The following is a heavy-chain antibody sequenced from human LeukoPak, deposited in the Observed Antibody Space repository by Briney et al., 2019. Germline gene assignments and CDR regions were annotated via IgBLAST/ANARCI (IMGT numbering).Heavy chain of an antibody. J-gene: IGHJ3*02. CDR3: VRDDGIGLDAFDI. CDR2: TYYRSKWNN. D-gene: IGHD1-14*01. Sequence: SQTLSLTCAISGDRVSSNSAAWNWIRQSPSRGFEWLGMTYYRSKWNNDYAVSVKSRITINPDTYKNQFSLQLNSVTPEDTAVYYCVRDDGIGLDAFDIWGQGTMVTVPS. CDR1: GDRVSSNSAA. V-gene: IGHV6-1*01.